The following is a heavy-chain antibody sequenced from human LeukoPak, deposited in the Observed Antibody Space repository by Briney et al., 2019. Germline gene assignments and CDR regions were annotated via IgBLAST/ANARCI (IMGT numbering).Heavy chain of an antibody. CDR3: ARRPRNDILTGTPFDY. CDR2: IYYSGSA. D-gene: IGHD3-9*01. J-gene: IGHJ4*02. CDR1: GGSISSYY. Sequence: IPSQTLSLTCTVSGGSISSYYWSWIRQPPGKGLEWIGYIYYSGSADSNPSLKSRVTISVDTSKNQFSLKLRSVTAADTAVYYCARRPRNDILTGTPFDYWGQGILVTVSS. V-gene: IGHV4-59*01.